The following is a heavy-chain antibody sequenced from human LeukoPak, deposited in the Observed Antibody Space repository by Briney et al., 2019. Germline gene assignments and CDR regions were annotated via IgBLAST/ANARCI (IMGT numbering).Heavy chain of an antibody. CDR1: A. D-gene: IGHD2-21*01. CDR3: AKDFRIGYSAHFDY. Sequence: AXSWVRQXXXXGLEFVSGIYENGGTTYYADSVKGRFSISRDNSKNTLYLQMDSLRGEDTAVYYCAKDFRIGYSAHFDYWGQGALVTVSS. CDR2: IYENGGTT. V-gene: IGHV3-23*01. J-gene: IGHJ4*02.